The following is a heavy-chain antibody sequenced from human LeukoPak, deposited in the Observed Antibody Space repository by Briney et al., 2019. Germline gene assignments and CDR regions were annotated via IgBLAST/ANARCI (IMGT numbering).Heavy chain of an antibody. CDR1: GHTFTGYY. CDR2: INPNSGGT. V-gene: IGHV1-2*02. Sequence: ASVKVSCKASGHTFTGYYMHWVRQAPGQGLEWMGWINPNSGGTNYAQKFQGRVTMTRDTSISTAYMELSRPRSDDTAVYYCARDMSLLWFGGTHGFDPWGQGTLVTVSS. J-gene: IGHJ5*02. D-gene: IGHD3-10*01. CDR3: ARDMSLLWFGGTHGFDP.